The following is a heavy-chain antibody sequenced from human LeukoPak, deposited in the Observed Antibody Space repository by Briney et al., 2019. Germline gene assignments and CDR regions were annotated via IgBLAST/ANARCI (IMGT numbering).Heavy chain of an antibody. J-gene: IGHJ4*02. V-gene: IGHV3-48*03. D-gene: IGHD2/OR15-2a*01. CDR1: GFTFSSYE. CDR2: ISSSRSTI. CDR3: ARDLWGPMGY. Sequence: GGSLRLSXAASGFTFSSYEMNWVRQAPGKGLEWVSYISSSRSTIYYADSVKGRFTISRDNAKNSLYLQMNSLRAEDSAVYYCARDLWGPMGYWGQGTLVTVSS.